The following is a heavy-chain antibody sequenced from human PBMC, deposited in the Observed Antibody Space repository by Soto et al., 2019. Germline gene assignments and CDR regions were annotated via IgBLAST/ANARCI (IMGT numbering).Heavy chain of an antibody. CDR1: GFTFSNSA. D-gene: IGHD1-26*01. CDR2: ISGSGGSK. J-gene: IGHJ6*02. CDR3: AGHSGPYYGMDV. Sequence: EVQVLESGGGLVQPGGSLRLSCAASGFTFSNSAMSWVRQAPGKGLEWVSAISGSGGSKYYADSVKGRFTISRDNSKNTLYQQMNSLRAGDTAVYFCAGHSGPYYGMDVWGQGTTVTVSS. V-gene: IGHV3-23*01.